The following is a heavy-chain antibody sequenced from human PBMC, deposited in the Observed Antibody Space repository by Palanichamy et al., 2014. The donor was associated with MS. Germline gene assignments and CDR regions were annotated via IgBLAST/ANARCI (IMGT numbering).Heavy chain of an antibody. CDR2: ISYTGST. V-gene: IGHV4-59*01. CDR3: ARAHSGREISQFVY. Sequence: QVQLQESGPGLVKPSETLSLTCTVSGGSISNYYWSWFRQPPGKSLEWIGYISYTGSTNYNPSLKSRVTISVNTSKNQFSLKLSSVTAADTAVYYCARAHSGREISQFVYWGQGTLVTVSS. D-gene: IGHD3-10*01. J-gene: IGHJ4*02. CDR1: GGSISNYY.